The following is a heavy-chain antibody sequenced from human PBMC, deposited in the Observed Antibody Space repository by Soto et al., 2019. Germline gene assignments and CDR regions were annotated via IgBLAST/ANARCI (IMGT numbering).Heavy chain of an antibody. V-gene: IGHV4-39*01. CDR2: IYYSGST. J-gene: IGHJ6*02. CDR3: ARLAMGYSSSWYPYYYGMDV. CDR1: GGSISSSSYY. D-gene: IGHD6-13*01. Sequence: SETLSLTCTVSGGSISSSSYYWGWIRQPPGKGLEWIGSIYYSGSTHYNPSLKSRVTISVDTSKNQFSLKLSSVTAADTAVYYCARLAMGYSSSWYPYYYGMDVWGQGTTVTVSS.